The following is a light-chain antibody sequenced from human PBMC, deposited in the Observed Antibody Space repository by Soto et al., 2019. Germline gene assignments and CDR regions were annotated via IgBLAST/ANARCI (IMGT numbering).Light chain of an antibody. J-gene: IGKJ3*01. CDR2: APS. CDR3: QQLNSYQFT. CDR1: QGISSY. V-gene: IGKV1-9*01. Sequence: DIQLTQSPSFLSASVGDRVTITCRASQGISSYLAWYQQKPGKAPKLLIYAPSTLQSGVPSRFSGSGSGTEFTLTISSLQPEDFATYYCQQLNSYQFTFGPGTKVDIK.